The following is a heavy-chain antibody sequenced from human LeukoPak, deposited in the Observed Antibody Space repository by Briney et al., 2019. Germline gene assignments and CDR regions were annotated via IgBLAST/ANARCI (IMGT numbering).Heavy chain of an antibody. CDR1: GFTFNNYP. Sequence: PGGSLRLSCYTSGFTFNNYPMSWVRQAPGKGLEWVSAISNDGGDTKYADSVKGRFTISRDNSRNTLYLQMRSLRVEDTAIYSCGRDWKLDYWGQGSLVTVSS. CDR3: GRDWKLDY. J-gene: IGHJ4*02. V-gene: IGHV3-23*01. D-gene: IGHD1-1*01. CDR2: ISNDGGDT.